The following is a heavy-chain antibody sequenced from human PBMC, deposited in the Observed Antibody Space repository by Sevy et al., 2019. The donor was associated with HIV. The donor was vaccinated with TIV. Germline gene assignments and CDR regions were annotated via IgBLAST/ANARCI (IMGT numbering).Heavy chain of an antibody. CDR1: GFTFSSYW. J-gene: IGHJ6*03. D-gene: IGHD3-3*01. V-gene: IGHV3-7*03. Sequence: GGSLRLSCAASGFTFSSYWMSWVRQAPGKGLEWVANIKQDGSEKYYVDSVKGRFTISRDNAKNSVYLQMNSLGAEDTAVYYCARVSADFWSGYYTYYYYYMDVWGKWTTVTVSS. CDR3: ARVSADFWSGYYTYYYYYMDV. CDR2: IKQDGSEK.